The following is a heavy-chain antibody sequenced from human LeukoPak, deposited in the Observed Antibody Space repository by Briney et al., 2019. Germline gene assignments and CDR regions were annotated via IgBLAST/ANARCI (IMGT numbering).Heavy chain of an antibody. J-gene: IGHJ6*03. CDR3: AKEVEGYQLLSRKYYYYYMDV. V-gene: IGHV3-9*01. Sequence: PGRSLRLSCAASGFTFDDYAMHWVRQAPGKGLEWVSGISWNSGSIGYADSVKGRFTISRDNAKNSLYLQMNSLRAEDTAVYYCAKEVEGYQLLSRKYYYYYMDVWGKGTTVTISS. CDR2: ISWNSGSI. D-gene: IGHD2/OR15-2a*01. CDR1: GFTFDDYA.